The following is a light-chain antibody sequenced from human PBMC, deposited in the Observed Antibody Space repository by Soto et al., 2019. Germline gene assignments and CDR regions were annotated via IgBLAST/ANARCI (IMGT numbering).Light chain of an antibody. CDR1: QTISRA. CDR2: AAS. J-gene: IGKJ4*01. V-gene: IGKV1-39*01. CDR3: RQCYSTPT. Sequence: DIQMTQSTSSLSASVGDRVTITCRASQTISRALNWYQQKPGKAPKLLIYAASILQSGVPSRFSGSGSGTDFILTISRLQAEYFATYYCRQCYSTPTFGGGTKVEIK.